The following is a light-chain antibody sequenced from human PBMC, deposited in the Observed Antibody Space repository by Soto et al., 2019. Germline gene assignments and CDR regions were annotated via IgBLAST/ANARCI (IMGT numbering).Light chain of an antibody. CDR1: QRLILNSNNQNA. CDR2: WAS. Sequence: DIVMTQSPDSLTVSLCERATINCKSSQRLILNSNNQNALGWFQQRPGQPPKLLIYWASIRNSGVPDRFSGSGYGPALSRTISSLQAEDVGVYYGQQYYSNFCTCGQGTKFEIK. CDR3: QQYYSNFCT. J-gene: IGKJ2*02. V-gene: IGKV4-1*01.